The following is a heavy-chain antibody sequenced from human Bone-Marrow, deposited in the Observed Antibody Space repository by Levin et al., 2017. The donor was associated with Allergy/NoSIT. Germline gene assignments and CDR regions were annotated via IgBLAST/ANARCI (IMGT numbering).Heavy chain of an antibody. J-gene: IGHJ3*02. V-gene: IGHV4-39*01. Sequence: SETLSLTCTVSGGSISSSSYYWGWIRQPPGKGLEWIGSIYYSGSTYYNPSLKSRVTISVDTSKNQFSLKLSSVTAADTAVYYCARRAVAGLFDIWGQGTMVTVSS. CDR1: GGSISSSSYY. CDR3: ARRAVAGLFDI. D-gene: IGHD6-19*01. CDR2: IYYSGST.